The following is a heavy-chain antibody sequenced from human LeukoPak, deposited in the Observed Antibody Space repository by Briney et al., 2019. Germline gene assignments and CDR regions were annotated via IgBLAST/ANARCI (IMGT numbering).Heavy chain of an antibody. V-gene: IGHV2-5*01. CDR2: IYWNDDK. Sequence: SGPTLVNPTQTLTLTCTFSGFSLSTSGVGVGWIRQPPGKALERLALIYWNDDKRYRPSLKSRLTITKDTSKNQVVLTMTNMDPVDTATYYCARFPLDSSSWWGPTDAFDIWGQGTMVTVSS. D-gene: IGHD6-13*01. CDR1: GFSLSTSGVG. J-gene: IGHJ3*02. CDR3: ARFPLDSSSWWGPTDAFDI.